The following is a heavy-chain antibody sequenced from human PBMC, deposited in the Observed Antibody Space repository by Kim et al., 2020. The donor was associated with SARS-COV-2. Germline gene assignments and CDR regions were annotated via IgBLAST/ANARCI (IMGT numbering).Heavy chain of an antibody. CDR3: VKDLVTTVTTADFDY. Sequence: GGSLRLSCSASGFIFSSYAMYWVRQAPGKGLEYVSTISSNGGSTYYADSVKGRFTISRDNSKNTLYLQMSSLRAEDTAVYYCVKDLVTTVTTADFDYWGQGTLVTVSS. D-gene: IGHD4-17*01. CDR1: GFIFSSYA. J-gene: IGHJ4*02. V-gene: IGHV3-64D*09. CDR2: ISSNGGST.